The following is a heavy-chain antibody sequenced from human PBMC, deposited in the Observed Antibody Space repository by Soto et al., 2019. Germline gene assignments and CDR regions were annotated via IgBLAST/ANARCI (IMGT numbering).Heavy chain of an antibody. D-gene: IGHD3-22*01. V-gene: IGHV1-18*01. CDR3: ARESASYYYDSSGYQY. Sequence: ASVKVSCKASGYTFTSYGISWLRQAPGQGLEWMGWISAYNGNTNYAQKLQGRVTMTTDTSTSTAYMELRSLRSDDTAVYYCARESASYYYDSSGYQYWGQGTLVTVSS. CDR1: GYTFTSYG. J-gene: IGHJ4*02. CDR2: ISAYNGNT.